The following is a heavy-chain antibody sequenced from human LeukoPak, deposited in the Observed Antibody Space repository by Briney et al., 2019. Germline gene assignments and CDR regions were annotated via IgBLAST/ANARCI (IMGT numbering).Heavy chain of an antibody. Sequence: PGGSLRLSCAASGFTFSSYAVTWVRQAPGKGLEWVSSISDRGDIIYYADSVKGRFTISRDNSKNTLYLQMNSLRAEDTAVYYCAKSRGYSSSMSRYRTFDDWGQGTLVTVSS. D-gene: IGHD2-2*01. J-gene: IGHJ4*02. V-gene: IGHV3-23*01. CDR1: GFTFSSYA. CDR3: AKSRGYSSSMSRYRTFDD. CDR2: ISDRGDII.